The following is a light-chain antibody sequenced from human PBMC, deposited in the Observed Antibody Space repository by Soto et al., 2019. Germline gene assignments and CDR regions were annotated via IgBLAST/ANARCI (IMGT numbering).Light chain of an antibody. CDR2: EVT. CDR1: SSDIGTYNY. J-gene: IGLJ1*01. Sequence: QTVVTQPASVSGSPGQSITISCTGTSSDIGTYNYVSWYQQHPGKAPKLMIYEVTNRPSGVSNRFSGSKSGNTASLTISGLQAEDEADYYCSSYTSSITFSVFGAGTKVTVL. CDR3: SSYTSSITFSV. V-gene: IGLV2-14*01.